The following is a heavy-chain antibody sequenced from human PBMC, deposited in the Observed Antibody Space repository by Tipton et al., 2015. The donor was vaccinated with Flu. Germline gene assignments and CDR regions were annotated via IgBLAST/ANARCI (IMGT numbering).Heavy chain of an antibody. CDR1: GDSMRRDY. V-gene: IGHV3-7*01. CDR2: IDQDGSEK. J-gene: IGHJ4*02. CDR3: ARAEGLDGRRQPDY. Sequence: LSLTCTVSGDSMRRDYFWGWIRQAPGKGLEWVANIDQDGSEKLYVDSVKGRFTISRDSAKNSLYLDMTRLRAEDTAVYYCARAEGLDGRRQPDYWGQGVLVTVSS. D-gene: IGHD3/OR15-3a*01.